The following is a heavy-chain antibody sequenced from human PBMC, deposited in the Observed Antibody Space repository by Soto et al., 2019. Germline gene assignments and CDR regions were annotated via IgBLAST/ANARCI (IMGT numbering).Heavy chain of an antibody. CDR3: VNFLFGDSPST. Sequence: QVHLVESGGGVVQPGRSLRLSCAASGFTFRSYGMHWVRQAPGKRLEWVAIISYDGSNKYYADSVKGRFTISRDNSKNTLYLQMNSLRAEDTAVYYCVNFLFGDSPSTWGQGTLVTVSS. J-gene: IGHJ5*02. CDR1: GFTFRSYG. CDR2: ISYDGSNK. D-gene: IGHD4-17*01. V-gene: IGHV3-30*18.